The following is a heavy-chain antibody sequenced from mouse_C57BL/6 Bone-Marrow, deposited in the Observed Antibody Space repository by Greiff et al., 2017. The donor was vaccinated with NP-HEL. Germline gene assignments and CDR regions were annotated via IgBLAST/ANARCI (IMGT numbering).Heavy chain of an antibody. Sequence: QVQLKESGAELVRPGTSVKMSCKASGYTFTNYWIGWAKQRPGHGLEWIGDIYPGGGYTNYNEKFKGKATLTADKSSSTAYIQFSSLTSEDSAIYYCARFFGYFDYWGQGTTLTVSS. CDR3: ARFFGYFDY. CDR2: IYPGGGYT. J-gene: IGHJ2*01. CDR1: GYTFTNYW. V-gene: IGHV1-63*01.